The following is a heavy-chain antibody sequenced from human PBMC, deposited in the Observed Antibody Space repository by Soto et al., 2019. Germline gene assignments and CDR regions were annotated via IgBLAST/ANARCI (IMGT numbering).Heavy chain of an antibody. V-gene: IGHV2-5*02. J-gene: IGHJ5*02. Sequence: QITLKESGPTLVKPTQTLTLTCTFSGFSLNTNGVGVGWFRQPPGKALEWLAHIYWDDDKRYSPSLKSRLTITKATSKILVVLTITNIDPVDTATYYCAHSRVTMIRGIIIRTVVDPWGPRPLVNV. D-gene: IGHD3-10*01. CDR3: AHSRVTMIRGIIIRTVVDP. CDR2: IYWDDDK. CDR1: GFSLNTNGVG.